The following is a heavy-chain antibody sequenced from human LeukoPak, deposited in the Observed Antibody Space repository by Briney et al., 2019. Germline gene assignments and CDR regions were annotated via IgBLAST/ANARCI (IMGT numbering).Heavy chain of an antibody. Sequence: PSETLSLTCTVSGGSISSYYWSWIRQPAGKGLEWIGRIYTGGSTNYNPSLKSRVTMSVDTSKNQFSLKLSSVTAADTAVYYCARAVVPAATGYYYYSMDVWGQGTTVTVSS. V-gene: IGHV4-4*07. CDR1: GGSISSYY. J-gene: IGHJ6*02. CDR2: IYTGGST. D-gene: IGHD2-2*01. CDR3: ARAVVPAATGYYYYSMDV.